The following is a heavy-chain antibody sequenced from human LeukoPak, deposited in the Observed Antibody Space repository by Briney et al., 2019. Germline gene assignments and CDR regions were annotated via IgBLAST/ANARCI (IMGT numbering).Heavy chain of an antibody. CDR2: IYYSGST. J-gene: IGHJ4*02. V-gene: IGHV4-61*05. CDR1: GGSIRSSSYY. Sequence: PSETLSLTCTVSGGSIRSSSYYWGWIRQPPGKGLEWIGDIYYSGSTNYNPSLKSRVTISVDTSKNQFSLKLSSVTAADTAVYYCARGFDRWDEDYFDYWGQGTLVTVSS. CDR3: ARGFDRWDEDYFDY. D-gene: IGHD3-9*01.